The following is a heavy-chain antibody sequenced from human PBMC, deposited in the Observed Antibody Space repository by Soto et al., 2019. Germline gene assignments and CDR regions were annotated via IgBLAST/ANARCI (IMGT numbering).Heavy chain of an antibody. Sequence: SETLSLTCAVSGGSISSSNWWSWVRQPPGKGLEWIGEIYHSGSTNYNPSLKSRVTISVDKSKNQFSLKLSSVTAADTAVYYCARVKAAAGSYYYYYGMDVWGQGITVTVSS. D-gene: IGHD6-13*01. CDR1: GGSISSSNW. J-gene: IGHJ6*02. CDR2: IYHSGST. V-gene: IGHV4-4*02. CDR3: ARVKAAAGSYYYYYGMDV.